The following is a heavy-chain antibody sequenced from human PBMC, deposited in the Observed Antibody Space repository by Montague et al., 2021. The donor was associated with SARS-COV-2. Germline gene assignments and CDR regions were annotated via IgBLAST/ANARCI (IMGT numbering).Heavy chain of an antibody. Sequence: SETRSLTCAVSRGSFSNYYWTWIRQSPGKGLEWIGEINHGGAPNYTPSLKLRVTISLDTSKKQISLKLNSVTVADTAVFFCARGRPVQGSFRHFDSISSGALDIWAQGSLVIVSS. CDR2: INHGGAP. V-gene: IGHV4-34*01. D-gene: IGHD3-9*01. CDR3: ARGRPVQGSFRHFDSISSGALDI. CDR1: RGSFSNYY. J-gene: IGHJ3*02.